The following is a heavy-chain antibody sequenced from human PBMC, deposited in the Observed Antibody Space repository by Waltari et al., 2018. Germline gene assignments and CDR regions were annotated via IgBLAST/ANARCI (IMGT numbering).Heavy chain of an antibody. J-gene: IGHJ1*01. D-gene: IGHD3-10*01. CDR1: GFTFSSYG. V-gene: IGHV3-30*18. Sequence: QVQLVESGGGVVQPGRSLRLSCAASGFTFSSYGMHWVRQAPGKGLEWVAVISYDGSNKYYADSVKGRFTISRDNSKNTLYLQMNSLRAEDTAVYYCAKENGGYFQHWGQGTLVTVSS. CDR2: ISYDGSNK. CDR3: AKENGGYFQH.